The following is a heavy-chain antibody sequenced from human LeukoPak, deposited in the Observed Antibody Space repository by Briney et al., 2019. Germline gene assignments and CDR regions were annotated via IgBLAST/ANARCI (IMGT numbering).Heavy chain of an antibody. V-gene: IGHV4-39*07. D-gene: IGHD5-24*01. J-gene: IGHJ4*02. Sequence: SETLSLTCSVSGASTSSSEYYWAWIRQSPGKGLEWIGSLYHGGASYYSPSLRSRATISIDTSRDQFSLRLVSVTAADTAVYYCARVNYRHHPFDFWGQGTLVTVSS. CDR2: LYHGGAS. CDR1: GASTSSSEYY. CDR3: ARVNYRHHPFDF.